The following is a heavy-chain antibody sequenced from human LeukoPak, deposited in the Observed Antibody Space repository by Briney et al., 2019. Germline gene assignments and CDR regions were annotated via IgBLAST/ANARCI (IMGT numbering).Heavy chain of an antibody. J-gene: IGHJ4*02. D-gene: IGHD5-12*01. Sequence: GGSLRLSCAASGFTFDDYAMHWVRQAPGKGLEWVSGISWNSGSIGYADSVKGRFTISRDNAKDSLYLQMNSLRAEDTALYYCAKISGAYDGYFDYWGQGTLVTASS. CDR2: ISWNSGSI. V-gene: IGHV3-9*01. CDR1: GFTFDDYA. CDR3: AKISGAYDGYFDY.